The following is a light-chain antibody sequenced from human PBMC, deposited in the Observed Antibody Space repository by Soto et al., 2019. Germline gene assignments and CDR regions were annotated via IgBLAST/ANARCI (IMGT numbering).Light chain of an antibody. J-gene: IGKJ1*01. CDR3: QQYDSSPKT. CDR1: QSVSNNY. Sequence: EIVLTQSPGTLSLSPGERATLSCRASQSVSNNYLAWYQQKPGQAPRLLIYGASNRATGIPDRFSGSGSGTDFTLTISRLEPEDFAVYYCQQYDSSPKTCGQGTKVDIK. V-gene: IGKV3-20*01. CDR2: GAS.